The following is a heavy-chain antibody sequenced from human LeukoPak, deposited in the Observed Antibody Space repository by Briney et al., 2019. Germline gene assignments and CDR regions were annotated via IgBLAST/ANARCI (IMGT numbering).Heavy chain of an antibody. J-gene: IGHJ4*02. V-gene: IGHV3-66*01. CDR1: GFTVSSSY. CDR3: ARKPSSIGAGGPYYFDY. D-gene: IGHD6-13*01. CDR2: IYSGGST. Sequence: GGSLRLSCAASGFTVSSSYMSWVRQAPGKGLEWVSLIYSGGSTYYVDSVRGRFTISRDNSKNTLYLQMDSLRVEDTAVYYCARKPSSIGAGGPYYFDYWGQGTLVTVSS.